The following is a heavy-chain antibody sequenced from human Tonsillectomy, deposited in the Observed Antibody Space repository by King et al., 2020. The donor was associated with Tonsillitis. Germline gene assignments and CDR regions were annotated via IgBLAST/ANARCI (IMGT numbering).Heavy chain of an antibody. D-gene: IGHD3-3*01. V-gene: IGHV3-13*01. CDR3: ARVGDFWSGYYRGWYFDL. CDR1: GFTFSSYD. J-gene: IGHJ2*01. CDR2: IGTAGDT. Sequence: VQLVESGGGLVQPGGSLRLSCAASGFTFSSYDMHWVRQATGKGLEWVSSIGTAGDTYYPGSVTGRFTISRENAKNSLYLQMNSLRAGDTAVYYCARVGDFWSGYYRGWYFDLWGRGTLVTVSS.